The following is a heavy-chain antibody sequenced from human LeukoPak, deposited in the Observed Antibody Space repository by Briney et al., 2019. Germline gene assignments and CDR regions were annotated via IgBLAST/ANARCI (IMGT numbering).Heavy chain of an antibody. D-gene: IGHD1/OR15-1a*01. Sequence: SETLSLTCTVSGGSISSSSYYWGWIRQPPGKGLEWIGSIYYSGSTYYNPSLKSRVTISVDTSKNQFSLKLSSVTAADTAVYYCARAIGGTHFRYYFDYWGQGTLVTVSS. J-gene: IGHJ4*02. V-gene: IGHV4-39*07. CDR2: IYYSGST. CDR3: ARAIGGTHFRYYFDY. CDR1: GGSISSSSYY.